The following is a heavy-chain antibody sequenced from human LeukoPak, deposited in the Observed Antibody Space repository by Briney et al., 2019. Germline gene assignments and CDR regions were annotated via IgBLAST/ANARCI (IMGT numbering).Heavy chain of an antibody. V-gene: IGHV3-23*01. CDR1: GFTFSSYA. J-gene: IGHJ4*02. D-gene: IGHD4-23*01. CDR3: ARGRSMITPELYDY. CDR2: ISGSGGST. Sequence: GGSLRLSCAASGFTFSSYAMSWVRQAPGKGLEWVSAISGSGGSTYYADSVKGRFTISRDNSKNTLYLQMNSLRAEDTAVYYCARGRSMITPELYDYWGQGTPVTVSS.